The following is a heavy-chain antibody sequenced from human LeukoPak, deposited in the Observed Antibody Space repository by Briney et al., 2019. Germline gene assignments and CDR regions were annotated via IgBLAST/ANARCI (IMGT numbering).Heavy chain of an antibody. CDR2: IYTSGST. J-gene: IGHJ6*03. Sequence: SETLSLTCTVSGGSISSYYWSWIRQPAGKGLEWIGRIYTSGSTNYNPSLKSRVTMSVDTSKNQFSLKLSSVNAADTAVYYCARLYGSGGGYYYYYMDVWGKGTTVTISS. V-gene: IGHV4-4*07. D-gene: IGHD6-19*01. CDR3: ARLYGSGGGYYYYYMDV. CDR1: GGSISSYY.